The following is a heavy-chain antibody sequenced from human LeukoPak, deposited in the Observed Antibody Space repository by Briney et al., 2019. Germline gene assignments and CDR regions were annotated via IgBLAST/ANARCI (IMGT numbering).Heavy chain of an antibody. J-gene: IGHJ4*02. CDR1: GYSFTSYW. D-gene: IGHD3-10*01. Sequence: GESLKISCKGSGYSFTSYWIGWVRQMPGKGLEWMGIIYPGDSDTRYSPSFQGQVTISADKSISTAYLQWSSLKASDTAMYYCASSYGSGSYYTPHHFDYWGQGTLVTVSS. V-gene: IGHV5-51*01. CDR3: ASSYGSGSYYTPHHFDY. CDR2: IYPGDSDT.